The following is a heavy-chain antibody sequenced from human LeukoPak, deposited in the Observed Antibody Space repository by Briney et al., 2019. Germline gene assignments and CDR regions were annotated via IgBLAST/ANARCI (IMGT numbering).Heavy chain of an antibody. CDR3: AKGVSQWELLNDY. V-gene: IGHV3-30*18. D-gene: IGHD1-26*01. J-gene: IGHJ4*02. Sequence: SGGSLRLSCAASGFTFSSYGMHWVRQAPGKGLEWVAVISYDGSNKYYADSVKGRFTISRDNSKNTLYLQTNSLRAEDTAVYYCAKGVSQWELLNDYWGQGTLVTVSS. CDR1: GFTFSSYG. CDR2: ISYDGSNK.